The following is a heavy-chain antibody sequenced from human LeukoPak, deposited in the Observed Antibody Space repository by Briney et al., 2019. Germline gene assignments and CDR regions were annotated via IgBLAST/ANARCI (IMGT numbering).Heavy chain of an antibody. CDR1: GYSFTSNV. V-gene: IGHV1-18*01. J-gene: IGHJ4*02. CDR3: AREGITIFGVAIMSPFDY. CDR2: ISAYNGNT. Sequence: ASVKVSCKASGYSFTSNVISWVRQAPGQGLEWMGWISAYNGNTNYAQKLQGRVTMTTDTSTSTAYMELRSLRSDDTAVYYCAREGITIFGVAIMSPFDYWGQGTLVTVSS. D-gene: IGHD3-3*01.